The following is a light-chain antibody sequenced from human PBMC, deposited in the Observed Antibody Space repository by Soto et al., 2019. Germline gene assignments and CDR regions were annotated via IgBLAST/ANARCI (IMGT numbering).Light chain of an antibody. V-gene: IGKV3-11*01. CDR1: QSVSSY. CDR2: DAS. CDR3: QQRSNWPLT. Sequence: DIVSTQSPATLFLSPGETATLSCRASQSVSSYLAWYQQKPGQAPRLLIYDASNRATGIPARFSGSGSGTDFTLTISSLEPEDFAVYYCQQRSNWPLTFGGGTKVDIK. J-gene: IGKJ4*01.